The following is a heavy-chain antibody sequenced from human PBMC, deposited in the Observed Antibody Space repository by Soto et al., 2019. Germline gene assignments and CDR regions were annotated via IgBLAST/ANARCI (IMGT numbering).Heavy chain of an antibody. D-gene: IGHD2-8*02. CDR2: TWYDGSNK. J-gene: IGHJ4*02. CDR3: TGEVASGY. Sequence: GGSLRLSCAASGFTFSSYGMHWVRQAPGKGLEWVAVTWYDGSNKYYADSVKGRFTISRDNSRNTLFLEMNSLRSDDMAVYYCTGEVASGYWGQGTLVTVSS. CDR1: GFTFSSYG. V-gene: IGHV3-30*02.